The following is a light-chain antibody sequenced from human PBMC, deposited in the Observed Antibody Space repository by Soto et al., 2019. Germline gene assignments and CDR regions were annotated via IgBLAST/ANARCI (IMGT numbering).Light chain of an antibody. CDR2: DTS. CDR1: QFVSSR. CDR3: QEYIQWPPGM. J-gene: IGKJ1*01. Sequence: DIVVTQSPATLSASPGERVTLSCRASQFVSSRLAWYQRRPGQVPRLLIYDTSTRAPGISARFSGSGSATEFTLTISSLHAEDFAVYYCQEYIQWPPGMFGPGTPVDIK. V-gene: IGKV3-15*01.